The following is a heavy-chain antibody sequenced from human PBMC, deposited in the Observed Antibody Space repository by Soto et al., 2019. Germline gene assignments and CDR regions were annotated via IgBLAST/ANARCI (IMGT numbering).Heavy chain of an antibody. D-gene: IGHD3-3*01. V-gene: IGHV3-15*01. CDR1: GFTFSNAW. J-gene: IGHJ1*01. CDR2: IKSKTDGGTT. CDR3: TTDTVYYDFWSGYYTGIRDFQH. Sequence: EVQLVESGGGLVKPGGSLRLSCAASGFTFSNAWMSWVRQAPGKGLEWVGRIKSKTDGGTTDYAAPVKGRFTLSIDDSKNTMYMQMNSLKTDDTAVYYCTTDTVYYDFWSGYYTGIRDFQHWGQGTLVTVSS.